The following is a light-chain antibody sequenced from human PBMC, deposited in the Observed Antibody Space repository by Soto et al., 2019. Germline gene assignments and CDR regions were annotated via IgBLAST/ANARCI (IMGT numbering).Light chain of an antibody. V-gene: IGKV1-5*01. J-gene: IGKJ4*01. CDR3: QQYYFYPLT. Sequence: DIQMTQSPSTLSASVGDRVTITCRASQSISSWLAWYQQKPGKAPKLLIYDASSLESGVTSRFSGSGSGTEFTLTISSLQPDDFAPYYCQQYYFYPLTFGGGTKVEIK. CDR1: QSISSW. CDR2: DAS.